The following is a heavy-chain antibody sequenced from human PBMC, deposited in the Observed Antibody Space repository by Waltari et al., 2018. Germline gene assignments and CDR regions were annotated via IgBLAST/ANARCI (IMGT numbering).Heavy chain of an antibody. CDR2: ITSDGSRT. CDR1: GFTSSTYW. Sequence: VQLVESGGGLVQPGGSLRLSCEASGFTSSTYWMCWVRQVPGKGLVWVSTITSDGSRTRYADSVKCRFTISRDNAKNTLYLQTNSLRAEDTAVYYCASHRPGGYGMDVWGHGTTVTVSS. D-gene: IGHD2-15*01. V-gene: IGHV3-74*01. J-gene: IGHJ6*02. CDR3: ASHRPGGYGMDV.